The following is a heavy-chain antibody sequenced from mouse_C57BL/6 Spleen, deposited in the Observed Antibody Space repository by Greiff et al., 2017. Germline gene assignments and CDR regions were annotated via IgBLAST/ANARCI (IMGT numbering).Heavy chain of an antibody. V-gene: IGHV5-9-1*02. CDR3: TREGRLYGNYRHFDV. J-gene: IGHJ1*03. CDR2: ISSGGDYI. Sequence: EVQGVESGAGLVKPGGSLKLSCAASGFTFSSYAMSWVRQTPEKRLEWVAYISSGGDYIYYADTVKGRFTISRDNARNTLYLQMSSLKSEDTAMYYCTREGRLYGNYRHFDVWGTGTTVTVSS. D-gene: IGHD2-1*01. CDR1: GFTFSSYA.